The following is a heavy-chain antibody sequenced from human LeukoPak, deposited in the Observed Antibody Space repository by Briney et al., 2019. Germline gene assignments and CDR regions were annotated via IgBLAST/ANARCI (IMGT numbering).Heavy chain of an antibody. Sequence: ASVKVSCKASGYTFTGYYMHWVRQAPGKGLEWMGWINPNSGGTNYAQKFQGRVTMTRDTSISTAYMELSRLRSDDTAVYYCARGTTMIVVVIEGIDYWGQGTLVTVSS. V-gene: IGHV1-2*02. CDR3: ARGTTMIVVVIEGIDY. D-gene: IGHD3-22*01. CDR1: GYTFTGYY. CDR2: INPNSGGT. J-gene: IGHJ4*02.